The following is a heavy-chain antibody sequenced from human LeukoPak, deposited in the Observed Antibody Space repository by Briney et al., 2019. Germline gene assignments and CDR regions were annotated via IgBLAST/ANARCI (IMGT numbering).Heavy chain of an antibody. V-gene: IGHV4-61*02. Sequence: SQTLSLTCTVSGGSISSGEYYWSWIRQPAGMGLEWIGRIYTSGSTNYNPSLKSRVTISVDTSKNQFSLKLSSVTAADTAVYYCARDDSSSSGDWFDPWGQGTLVTVSS. CDR3: ARDDSSSSGDWFDP. J-gene: IGHJ5*02. CDR1: GGSISSGEYY. CDR2: IYTSGST. D-gene: IGHD6-6*01.